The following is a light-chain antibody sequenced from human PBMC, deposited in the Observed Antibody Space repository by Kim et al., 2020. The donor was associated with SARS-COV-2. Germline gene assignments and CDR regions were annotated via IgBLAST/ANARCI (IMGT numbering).Light chain of an antibody. J-gene: IGKJ4*01. Sequence: DIQLTQSPSSLSASVGDRVTITCRASQSISNFLNWYQQKPGKAPMLLIYAASSLHSGVPSKFSGSGSGTDFTLSISSLQPEDFATYYCQRSYITPLTFGGGTKLEI. V-gene: IGKV1-39*01. CDR3: QRSYITPLT. CDR2: AAS. CDR1: QSISNF.